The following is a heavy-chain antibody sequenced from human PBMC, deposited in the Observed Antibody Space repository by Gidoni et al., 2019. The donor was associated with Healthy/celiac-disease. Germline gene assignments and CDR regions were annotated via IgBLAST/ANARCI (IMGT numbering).Heavy chain of an antibody. CDR3: AKDGRWELRAGEMWYYFDY. D-gene: IGHD1-26*01. CDR1: GFTFSSYA. CDR2: ISGSGGST. Sequence: EVQLLESGGGLVQPGGSLRLSCAASGFTFSSYAMSWVRQAPGKGLEWVSAISGSGGSTYYADSVKGRFTISRDNSKNTLYLQMNSLRAEDTAVYYCAKDGRWELRAGEMWYYFDYWGQGTLVTVSS. J-gene: IGHJ4*02. V-gene: IGHV3-23*01.